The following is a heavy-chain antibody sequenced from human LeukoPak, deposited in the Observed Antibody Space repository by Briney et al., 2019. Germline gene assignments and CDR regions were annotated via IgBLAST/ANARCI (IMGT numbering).Heavy chain of an antibody. CDR1: GDSIDDSY. CDR3: ATMTTVTMYSYYFDS. V-gene: IGHV4-59*01. D-gene: IGHD4-11*01. J-gene: IGHJ4*02. CDR2: ISYSGST. Sequence: SETLSLTCTISGDSIDDSYWSWIRQSPGKGLEWIGYISYSGSTNYNPSLKSRVTISLDTSKNQFSLSLRSVTAADTAVYSCATMTTVTMYSYYFDSWGQGTLVTVS.